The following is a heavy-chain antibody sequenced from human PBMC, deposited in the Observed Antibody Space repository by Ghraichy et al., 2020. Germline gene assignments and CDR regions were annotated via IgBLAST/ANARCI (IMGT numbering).Heavy chain of an antibody. CDR2: IDGSGGST. CDR3: AREREYYYESSGYGFDF. CDR1: GFPFSSYA. V-gene: IGHV3-23*01. D-gene: IGHD3-22*01. J-gene: IGHJ4*02. Sequence: GGSLRLSCAASGFPFSSYAMNWVRQAPGKGMEWVSNIDGSGGSTFYADSVQGRFTISRDVSANTVYLQMSSLRAEDTATYDFAREREYYYESSGYGFDFWGQGTLVTVSS.